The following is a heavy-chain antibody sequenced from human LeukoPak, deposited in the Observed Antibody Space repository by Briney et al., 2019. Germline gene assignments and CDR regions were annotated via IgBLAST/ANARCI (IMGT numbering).Heavy chain of an antibody. Sequence: SVKVSCKASGGTFSSYAISWVRQAPGQGLEWMGGIIPIFGTANYAQKFQGRVTITRDTSASTAYMELSSLRSEDTAVYYCAREGLYYYDSSGCYYHYYYGMDVGGQGTTVTVSS. CDR2: IIPIFGTA. V-gene: IGHV1-69*05. CDR1: GGTFSSYA. D-gene: IGHD3-22*01. CDR3: AREGLYYYDSSGCYYHYYYGMDV. J-gene: IGHJ6*02.